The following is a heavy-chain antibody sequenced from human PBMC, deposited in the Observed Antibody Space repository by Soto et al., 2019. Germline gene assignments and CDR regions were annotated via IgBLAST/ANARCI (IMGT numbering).Heavy chain of an antibody. V-gene: IGHV3-23*01. CDR3: AKKSLGTITFPALYYFDY. CDR2: ISGGGDAT. J-gene: IGHJ4*02. CDR1: GFTFGSYA. Sequence: EVQLLESGGGLVQPGGSLRLSCAASGFTFGSYALSWVRHAPGKGLEWVSVISGGGDATYYPDSVKGRFTTSRDNSKNTVYLQMNSLRAEDTAVYYCAKKSLGTITFPALYYFDYWGQGTLVNVSS. D-gene: IGHD3-9*01.